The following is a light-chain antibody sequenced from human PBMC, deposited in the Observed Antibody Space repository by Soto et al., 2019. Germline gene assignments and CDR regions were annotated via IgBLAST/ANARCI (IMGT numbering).Light chain of an antibody. CDR3: GPWDSSLSAVV. CDR2: DNN. V-gene: IGLV1-51*01. Sequence: QSVLTQPPSVSAAPGQKVTISCSGSSSNIGNNYVSWYQQLPGTAPKLLIYDNNKRPSGIPDQFSGSKSGTSATLGITGLQTGDEADYYCGPWDSSLSAVVFGGGTKLPVL. CDR1: SSNIGNNY. J-gene: IGLJ2*01.